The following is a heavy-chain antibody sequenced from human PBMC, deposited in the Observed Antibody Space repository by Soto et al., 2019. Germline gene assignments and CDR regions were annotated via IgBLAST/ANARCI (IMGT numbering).Heavy chain of an antibody. Sequence: QVQLVESGGGVVQPGRSLRLSCAASGFTFSSYGMHWVRQAPGKGLEWVAVIWYDGSNKYYADSVKGRFTISRDNSKNTLELQMTSLRAEATAVYYWAREGTYRSGGSCYPHFDFWGQGTLVTVSS. CDR3: AREGTYRSGGSCYPHFDF. CDR2: IWYDGSNK. CDR1: GFTFSSYG. V-gene: IGHV3-33*01. D-gene: IGHD2-15*01. J-gene: IGHJ4*02.